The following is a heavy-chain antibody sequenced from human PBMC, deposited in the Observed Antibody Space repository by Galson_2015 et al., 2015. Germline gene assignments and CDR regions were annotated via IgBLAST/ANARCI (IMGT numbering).Heavy chain of an antibody. CDR3: ARGRLEEGNYYDSSGYSDY. Sequence: SVKVSCKASGYTFTSYDINWVRQATGQGLEWMGWMNPNSGNTGYAQKFQGRVTMTRNTSIGTAYMELSSLRSEDTAVYYCARGRLEEGNYYDSSGYSDYWGQGTLVTVSS. CDR1: GYTFTSYD. V-gene: IGHV1-8*01. J-gene: IGHJ4*02. CDR2: MNPNSGNT. D-gene: IGHD3-22*01.